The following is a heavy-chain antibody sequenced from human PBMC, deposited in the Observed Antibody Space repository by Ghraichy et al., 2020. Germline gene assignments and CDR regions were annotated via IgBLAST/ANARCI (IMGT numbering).Heavy chain of an antibody. Sequence: GGSLRLSCAASGFTFSSYSMNWVRQAPGKGLEWVSSISSSSSYIYYADSVKGRFTISRDNAKNSLYLQMNSLRAEDTAVYYCARDAPYSGSYNGNDYWGQGTLVTVSS. CDR3: ARDAPYSGSYNGNDY. CDR1: GFTFSSYS. D-gene: IGHD1-26*01. J-gene: IGHJ4*02. CDR2: ISSSSSYI. V-gene: IGHV3-21*01.